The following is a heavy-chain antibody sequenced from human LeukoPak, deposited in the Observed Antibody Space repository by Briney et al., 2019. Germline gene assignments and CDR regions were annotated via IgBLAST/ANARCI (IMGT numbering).Heavy chain of an antibody. CDR2: IIPIFGIA. V-gene: IGHV1-69*04. J-gene: IGHJ1*01. CDR1: GGTFSSYA. Sequence: GSSVKLSCKASGGTFSSYAISWVRQAPGQGLEWMGRIIPIFGIANYAQKFQGRVTITADKSTSTAYMELSSLRSEDTAVYYCARRVVSSGYSSAEYFQHWGQGTLVTVSS. CDR3: ARRVVSSGYSSAEYFQH. D-gene: IGHD3-22*01.